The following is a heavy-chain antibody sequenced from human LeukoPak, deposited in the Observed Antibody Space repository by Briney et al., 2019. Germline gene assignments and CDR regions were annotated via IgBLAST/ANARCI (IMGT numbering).Heavy chain of an antibody. J-gene: IGHJ3*02. CDR1: GYTFTIYW. D-gene: IGHD1-26*01. V-gene: IGHV5-51*01. Sequence: GESLKISCKGSGYTFTIYWIAWVRQMPGKGLEWMGIDYPDNSKTIYSPSFQGQVTISADKSINTAYLQWSSLKASDTAIYYCARLSGGSALRNDAFHIWGQGTMVTVSS. CDR2: DYPDNSKT. CDR3: ARLSGGSALRNDAFHI.